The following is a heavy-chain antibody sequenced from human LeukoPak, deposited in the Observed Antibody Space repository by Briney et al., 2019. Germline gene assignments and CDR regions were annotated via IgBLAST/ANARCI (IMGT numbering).Heavy chain of an antibody. Sequence: PGGSLRLSCAASGFTFSSYAMSWVRQAPGKGLEWVSAISGSGGSTYYAYSVKRRFTISRDNSKNTLYLQMNRLRAEDTAVYYCARECSSGWYVRWFDPWGQGTLVTVSS. CDR3: ARECSSGWYVRWFDP. V-gene: IGHV3-23*01. J-gene: IGHJ5*02. CDR1: GFTFSSYA. D-gene: IGHD6-19*01. CDR2: ISGSGGST.